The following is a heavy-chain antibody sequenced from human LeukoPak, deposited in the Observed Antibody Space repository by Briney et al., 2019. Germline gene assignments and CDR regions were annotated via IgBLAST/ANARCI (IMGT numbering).Heavy chain of an antibody. CDR1: GFTFSSYG. Sequence: GGSLRLSCAASGFTFSSYGMHWARQAPGKGLEWVAVISYDGSNKYYADSVKGRFTISRDNSKNTLYLQMNSLRAEDTAVYYCAKAIYDSSGYYPKYFQHWGQGTLVTVSS. CDR3: AKAIYDSSGYYPKYFQH. V-gene: IGHV3-30*18. CDR2: ISYDGSNK. J-gene: IGHJ1*01. D-gene: IGHD3-22*01.